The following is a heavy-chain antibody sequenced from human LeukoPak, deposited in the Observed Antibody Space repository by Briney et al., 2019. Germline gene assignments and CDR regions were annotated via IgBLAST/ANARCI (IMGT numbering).Heavy chain of an antibody. D-gene: IGHD5-12*01. Sequence: PGGSLRLSCAASGFTFSSYAMSWVSQAPGKGLEWVSVISGSGGRTYYADSVKGRFTISRDNSKNTLYVQMNSLRAEDTAVYYCAKDLLAATIDYYFDYWGQGTLVTVSS. CDR3: AKDLLAATIDYYFDY. V-gene: IGHV3-23*01. CDR2: ISGSGGRT. J-gene: IGHJ4*02. CDR1: GFTFSSYA.